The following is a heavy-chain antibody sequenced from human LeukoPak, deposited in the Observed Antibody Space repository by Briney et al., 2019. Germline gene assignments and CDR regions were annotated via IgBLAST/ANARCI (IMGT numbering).Heavy chain of an antibody. CDR2: INHSGST. V-gene: IGHV4-34*01. Sequence: SETLSLTCAVYGGSFSGYYWSWIRQPPGKGLEWIGEINHSGSTNYNPSLKSRVTISVDTSKNQFSLKLSSVTAADTAVYYCAGRVPYGSGRRWFDPWGQGTLVTVSS. CDR1: GGSFSGYY. D-gene: IGHD3-10*01. J-gene: IGHJ5*02. CDR3: AGRVPYGSGRRWFDP.